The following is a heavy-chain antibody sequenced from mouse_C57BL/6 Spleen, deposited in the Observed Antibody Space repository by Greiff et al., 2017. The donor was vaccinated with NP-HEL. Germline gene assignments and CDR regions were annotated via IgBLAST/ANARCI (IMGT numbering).Heavy chain of an antibody. D-gene: IGHD2-1*01. J-gene: IGHJ4*01. CDR2: INPNNGGT. Sequence: EVQLQQSGPELVKPGASVKISCKASGYTFTDYYMNWVKQSHGKSLEWIGDINPNNGGTSYNQKFKGKATLTVDKSSSTAYMELRSLTSEDSAVYYCARSAGNYDAMDYWGQRTSVTVSS. CDR3: ARSAGNYDAMDY. CDR1: GYTFTDYY. V-gene: IGHV1-26*01.